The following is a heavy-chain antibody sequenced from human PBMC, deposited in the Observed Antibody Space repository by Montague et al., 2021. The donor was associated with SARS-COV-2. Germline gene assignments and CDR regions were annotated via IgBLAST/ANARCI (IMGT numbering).Heavy chain of an antibody. D-gene: IGHD6-19*01. J-gene: IGHJ4*02. Sequence: SLRLSCAASGFTFSRFAMTWVRQAPGKGLEWVSLIRYNGDTTYYADSVKGRFTTSRDNSKNTLYLEMNSLRAEDTALYYCAKTGSGWFLDYWGQGTLVTVSS. V-gene: IGHV3-23*01. CDR3: AKTGSGWFLDY. CDR2: IRYNGDTT. CDR1: GFTFSRFA.